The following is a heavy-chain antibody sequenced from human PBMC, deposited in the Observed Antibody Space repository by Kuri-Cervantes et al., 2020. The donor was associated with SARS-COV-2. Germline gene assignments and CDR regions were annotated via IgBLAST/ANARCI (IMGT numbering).Heavy chain of an antibody. D-gene: IGHD3-10*01. V-gene: IGHV3-30-3*01. CDR1: GFLFSASA. CDR2: ISYDGSSK. CDR3: ARDASVRFGEVYFDY. J-gene: IGHJ4*02. Sequence: GESLKISCEVSGFLFSASAIHWVRQAPGKGLEWVAVISYDGSSKYYADSVKGRFTISRDNSKNTLYLQMNSLRAEDTAVYYCARDASVRFGEVYFDYWGQGTLVTVSS.